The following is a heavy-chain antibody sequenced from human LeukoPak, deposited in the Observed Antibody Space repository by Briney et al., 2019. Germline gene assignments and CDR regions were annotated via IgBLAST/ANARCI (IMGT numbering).Heavy chain of an antibody. D-gene: IGHD1-26*01. V-gene: IGHV4-39*07. Sequence: SETLSLTCTVSGGSISSSSYYWGWIRQPPGKGLEWIGSIYYSGSTYYNPSLKSRVTISVDTSKNQFSLKLSSVTAADTAVYYCAREDEKRRGGGDYWGQGTLVTVSS. CDR2: IYYSGST. J-gene: IGHJ4*02. CDR1: GGSISSSSYY. CDR3: AREDEKRRGGGDY.